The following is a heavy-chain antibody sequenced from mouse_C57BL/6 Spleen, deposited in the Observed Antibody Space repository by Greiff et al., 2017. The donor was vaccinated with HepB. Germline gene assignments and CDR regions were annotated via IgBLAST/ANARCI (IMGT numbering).Heavy chain of an antibody. CDR1: GYAFSSSW. D-gene: IGHD3-2*02. CDR2: IYPGDGDT. J-gene: IGHJ2*01. V-gene: IGHV1-82*01. CDR3: ARVRDAGYYFDY. Sequence: VKVVESGPELVKPGASVKISCKASGYAFSSSWMNWVKQRPGKGLEWIGRIYPGDGDTNYNGKFKGKATLTADKSSSTAYMQLSSLTSEDSAVYFCARVRDAGYYFDYWGQGTTLTVSS.